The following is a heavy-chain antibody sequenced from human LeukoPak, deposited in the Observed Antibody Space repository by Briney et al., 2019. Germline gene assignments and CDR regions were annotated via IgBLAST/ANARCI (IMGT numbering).Heavy chain of an antibody. V-gene: IGHV3-21*01. J-gene: IGHJ5*02. Sequence: GGSLRLSCAASGFTFSTYSMNWVRQAPGKGLEWVSSISGSSSYIYYADSVKGRFTISRDSAQNSLYLQMNSLRAEDTAVYYCARGQSYGWFDPWGQGTLVTVSS. D-gene: IGHD5-18*01. CDR2: ISGSSSYI. CDR1: GFTFSTYS. CDR3: ARGQSYGWFDP.